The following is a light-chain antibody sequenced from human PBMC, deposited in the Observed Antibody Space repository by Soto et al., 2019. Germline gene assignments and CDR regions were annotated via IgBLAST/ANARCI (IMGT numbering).Light chain of an antibody. J-gene: IGKJ1*01. CDR1: QSISKY. CDR3: QQYKSYTSWT. CDR2: DAS. V-gene: IGKV1-5*01. Sequence: LSVFVGDRVTITCRASQSISKYLGWYQQKPGKAPNLLIYDASILESGVPSRFSGSGSGTEFSLTISSLQADDFATYYCQQYKSYTSWTFGQGTKVDIK.